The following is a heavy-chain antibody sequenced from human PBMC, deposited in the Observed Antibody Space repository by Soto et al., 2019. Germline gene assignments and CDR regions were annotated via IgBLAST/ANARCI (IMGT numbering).Heavy chain of an antibody. CDR2: INHRGST. D-gene: IGHD2-2*01. V-gene: IGHV4-34*01. CDR3: ARDGFCTSTTCRVGTWFDP. CDR1: GGSFSGYY. Sequence: QVQLQQWGAGLLKPSETLSLTCVVYGGSFSGYYWSWIRQSPGKGREWIGGINHRGSTNYNPSLESRVTISVGTSKNQFAMKLPSVTAADTAMYSCARDGFCTSTTCRVGTWFDPWGQGTLVTVSS. J-gene: IGHJ5*02.